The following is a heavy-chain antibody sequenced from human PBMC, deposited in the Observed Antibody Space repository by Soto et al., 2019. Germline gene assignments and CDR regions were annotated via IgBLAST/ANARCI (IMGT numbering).Heavy chain of an antibody. CDR2: IFSNDEK. Sequence: QVTLKESGPVLVKPTETLTLTCTVSGFSLSNPRMGVSWIRQPPGKALEWLAHIFSNDEKSYSTSLKSRLTFSRDTSKSQVVLTMTNMDPVDTATYYCARIQRISMIVVSKPYFDYWGQGALVTVSS. J-gene: IGHJ4*02. D-gene: IGHD3-22*01. V-gene: IGHV2-26*01. CDR1: GFSLSNPRMG. CDR3: ARIQRISMIVVSKPYFDY.